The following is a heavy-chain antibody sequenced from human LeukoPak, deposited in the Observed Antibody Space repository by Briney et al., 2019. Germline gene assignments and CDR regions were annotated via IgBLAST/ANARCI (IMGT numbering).Heavy chain of an antibody. CDR2: ISGYNGNT. D-gene: IGHD4-17*01. J-gene: IGHJ4*02. CDR3: ARRFDGDYAIDY. V-gene: IGHV1-18*01. CDR1: GYTFTSYG. Sequence: ASVKVSCKASGYTFTSYGISWVRQAPGQGLEWMGWISGYNGNTRYAQKLQGRVTVTTDTSTSTGYMELRSLRSDDTAVYYCARRFDGDYAIDYWGQGTLVTVSS.